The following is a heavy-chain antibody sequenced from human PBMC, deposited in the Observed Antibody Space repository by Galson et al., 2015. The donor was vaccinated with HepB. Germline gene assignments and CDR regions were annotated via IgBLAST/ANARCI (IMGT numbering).Heavy chain of an antibody. CDR3: STDLRWESLQVH. J-gene: IGHJ4*02. CDR2: IKSKSDGGTS. V-gene: IGHV3-15*01. D-gene: IGHD1-26*01. CDR1: GLTFSDTW. Sequence: SLRLSCAASGLTFSDTWMSWVRQAPEKGLEWVGRIKSKSDGGTSDYAAPVKGRFTISRDDSRATVYLQMNSLNTEDTALYYCSTDLRWESLQVHWGQGTLVTVSS.